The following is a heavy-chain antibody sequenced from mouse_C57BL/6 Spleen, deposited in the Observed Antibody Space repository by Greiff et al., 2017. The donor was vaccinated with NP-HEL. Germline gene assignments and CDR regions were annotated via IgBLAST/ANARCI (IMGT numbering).Heavy chain of an antibody. V-gene: IGHV1-42*01. CDR1: GYSFTGYY. CDR3: ARSRGDY. CDR2: INPSTGGT. J-gene: IGHJ2*01. Sequence: VQLQPSGPELVKPGASVKISCKASGYSFTGYYMNWVKQSPEKSLEWIGEINPSTGGTTYNQKFKAKATLTVDKSSSTAYMQLKSLTSEDSAVYYCARSRGDYWGQGTTLTVSS. D-gene: IGHD3-3*01.